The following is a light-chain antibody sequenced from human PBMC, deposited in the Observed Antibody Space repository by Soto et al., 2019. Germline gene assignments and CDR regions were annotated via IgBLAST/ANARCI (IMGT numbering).Light chain of an antibody. J-gene: IGKJ1*01. CDR3: QQYNSS. CDR2: KAS. Sequence: DIQMTQSPSTLSSSVGDRVTITCRASQSISNYLAWYQQKPGKAPKLLIYKASSLESGVPSRFRGSGSGTEFTLTISSLQPDDFATYYCQQYNSSFGQGTKVDI. V-gene: IGKV1-5*03. CDR1: QSISNY.